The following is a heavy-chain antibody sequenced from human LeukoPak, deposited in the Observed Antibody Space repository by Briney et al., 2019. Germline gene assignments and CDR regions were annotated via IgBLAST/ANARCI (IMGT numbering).Heavy chain of an antibody. CDR2: IIPILGIA. V-gene: IGHV1-69*04. J-gene: IGHJ6*02. CDR1: GGTFSSYA. Sequence: ASVKVSCKASGGTFSSYAISWVRQAPGQGLEWMGRIIPILGIANYAQKFQGRVTITADKSTSTAYMELSSLRSEDTAVYYCARDRATGRTSGNRYYYYYGMDVWGQGTTVTVSS. CDR3: ARDRATGRTSGNRYYYYYGMDV. D-gene: IGHD1-1*01.